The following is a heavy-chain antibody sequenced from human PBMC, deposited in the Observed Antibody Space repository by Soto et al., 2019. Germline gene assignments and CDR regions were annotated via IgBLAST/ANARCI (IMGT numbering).Heavy chain of an antibody. Sequence: EVQLVESGGGLVQPGGSLRLSCAASGFTFSSYSMNWVRQAPGKGLEWVSYITSSSNTIYYADSVKGRFTISRDNAKNSLYLQMISLRAEDTALYYCARERAHSGYAFDFWGQGTLVTVSS. CDR1: GFTFSSYS. J-gene: IGHJ4*02. D-gene: IGHD5-12*01. CDR2: ITSSSNTI. CDR3: ARERAHSGYAFDF. V-gene: IGHV3-48*01.